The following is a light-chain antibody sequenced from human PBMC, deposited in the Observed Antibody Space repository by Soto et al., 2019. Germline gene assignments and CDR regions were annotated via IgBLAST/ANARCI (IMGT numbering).Light chain of an antibody. CDR2: GVT. J-gene: IGLJ1*01. V-gene: IGLV2-14*01. CDR3: SSFTTNYFYV. CDR1: SSDVGGYNT. Sequence: QSVLTQPASVSGSPGQTITISCTGTSSDVGGYNTVSWYQHHPGKAPKLIIHGVTHRPSGVSTRFSASKSAYTASLTISGLQAEDEADYYCSSFTTNYFYVFGPGTKLTVL.